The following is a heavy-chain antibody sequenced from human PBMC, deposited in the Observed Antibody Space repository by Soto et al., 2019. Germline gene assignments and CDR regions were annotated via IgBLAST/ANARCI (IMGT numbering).Heavy chain of an antibody. Sequence: SETLSLTCTVSGGSISNYYWTWMRQPAGRGLEWIGRIYTSESTNYNPSLKSRVTMSIDTSKNQFSLKLSSVTAADTAVYYCARSGDSSGYYYVFDYWGQGTLVTVSS. CDR2: IYTSEST. J-gene: IGHJ4*02. CDR3: ARSGDSSGYYYVFDY. V-gene: IGHV4-4*07. CDR1: GGSISNYY. D-gene: IGHD3-22*01.